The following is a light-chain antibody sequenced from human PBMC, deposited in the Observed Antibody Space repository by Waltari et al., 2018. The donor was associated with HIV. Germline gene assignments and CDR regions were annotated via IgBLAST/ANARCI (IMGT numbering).Light chain of an antibody. Sequence: SYELTQPSSVSVSPGQTASITCSGDILAKKYGRWFQQKPGQAPVVVIYEDIERPSGIPERFSGSSSGTTVTLTITGAHVEEDADYYCYSAGDHDVVFGGGTKLTVL. CDR1: ILAKKY. CDR3: YSAGDHDVV. CDR2: EDI. J-gene: IGLJ2*01. V-gene: IGLV3-27*01.